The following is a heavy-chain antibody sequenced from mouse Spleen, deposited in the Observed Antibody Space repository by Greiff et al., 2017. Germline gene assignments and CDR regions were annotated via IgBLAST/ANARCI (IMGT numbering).Heavy chain of an antibody. CDR1: GFTFTDYY. V-gene: IGHV7-3*01. D-gene: IGHD3-3*01. CDR2: IRNKANGYTT. Sequence: DVKLVESGGGLVQPGGSLSLSCAASGFTFTDYYMSWVRQPPGKALEWLGFIRNKANGYTTEYSASVKGRFTISRDNSQSILYLQMNALRAEDSATYYCARSRGTGFAYWGQGTLVTVSA. CDR3: ARSRGTGFAY. J-gene: IGHJ3*01.